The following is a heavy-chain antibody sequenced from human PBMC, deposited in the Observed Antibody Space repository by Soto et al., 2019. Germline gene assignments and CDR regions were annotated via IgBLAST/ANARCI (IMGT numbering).Heavy chain of an antibody. CDR3: ARGQEGVVATH. CDR2: IKEGGST. V-gene: IGHV4-34*01. CDR1: GGCFTGYY. J-gene: IGHJ4*02. Sequence: QVQLQQWGAGLLKPSETLSLTCAVNGGCFTGYYWSWVSQPPGTGLEWIGEIKEGGSTNYSPSLRRRVTIPADTSKKQFSLMVTSVTAADTAGYYCARGQEGVVATHWDQGTLVTVSS. D-gene: IGHD2-15*01.